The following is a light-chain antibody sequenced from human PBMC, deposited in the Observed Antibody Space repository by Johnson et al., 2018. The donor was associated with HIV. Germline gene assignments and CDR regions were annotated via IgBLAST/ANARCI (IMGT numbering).Light chain of an antibody. CDR2: DNN. J-gene: IGLJ1*01. CDR1: TSNFENYY. Sequence: QSVLTQPPSVSAAPGQRVTISCSGSTSNFENYYVSWYQHLPGTAPKLLIYDNNKRPSGIPDQFSGSKSGTSATLGITGLQTGDEADYYCGTWDSSLREVFGTGTKVTVL. CDR3: GTWDSSLREV. V-gene: IGLV1-51*01.